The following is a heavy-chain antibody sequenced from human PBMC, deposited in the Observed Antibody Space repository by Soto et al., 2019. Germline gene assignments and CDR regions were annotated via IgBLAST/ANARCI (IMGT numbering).Heavy chain of an antibody. Sequence: PGGSLRLSCAASGFTFSSYWMSWVRQAPGKGLEWVADIKQDGSEKYYVDSVKGRFTISRDNAKNSLYLQMNSLRAEDTAVYYCARDGAYSSGWIRFDPWGQGTLVTVSS. CDR1: GFTFSSYW. CDR3: ARDGAYSSGWIRFDP. V-gene: IGHV3-7*03. D-gene: IGHD6-19*01. CDR2: IKQDGSEK. J-gene: IGHJ5*02.